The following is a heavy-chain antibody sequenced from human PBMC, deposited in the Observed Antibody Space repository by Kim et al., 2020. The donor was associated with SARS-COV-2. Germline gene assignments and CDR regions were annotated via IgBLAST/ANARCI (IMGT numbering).Heavy chain of an antibody. CDR3: AKGDSSPWLQFSFYYYYGMDV. Sequence: GGSLRLSCAASGFTFSSYAMHWVRQAPGKGLEWVAVIWYDGSNKYYADSVKGRFTISRDNSKNTLYLQMNSLRAEDTAVYYCAKGDSSPWLQFSFYYYYGMDVWGQGTTVTVSS. CDR1: GFTFSSYA. D-gene: IGHD5-12*01. V-gene: IGHV3-33*06. J-gene: IGHJ6*02. CDR2: IWYDGSNK.